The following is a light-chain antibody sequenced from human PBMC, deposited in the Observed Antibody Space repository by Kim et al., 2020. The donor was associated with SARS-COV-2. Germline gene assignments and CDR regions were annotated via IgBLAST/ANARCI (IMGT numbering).Light chain of an antibody. Sequence: IVMTQSPATLSVSPGERATLSCRASQSVGSNVAWYQQKPGQAPRLLIYGASTRATDIPARFSGSGSGTEFTLTISSLQSEDLADYFCQQYDDWPPWTFGQGTKVDIK. V-gene: IGKV3-15*01. CDR3: QQYDDWPPWT. CDR2: GAS. J-gene: IGKJ1*01. CDR1: QSVGSN.